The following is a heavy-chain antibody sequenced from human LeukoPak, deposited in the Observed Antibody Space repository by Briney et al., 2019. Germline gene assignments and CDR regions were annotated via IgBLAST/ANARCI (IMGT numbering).Heavy chain of an antibody. J-gene: IGHJ6*03. V-gene: IGHV1-18*01. CDR1: GYTFTSYG. D-gene: IGHD6-19*01. Sequence: ASVKVSCKASGYTFTSYGISWVRQAPGQGLEWMGWISAYNGNTNYAQKLQGRVTMTTDTSTSTAYMELRSLRSDDTAVYYCARDHGVSGWYDYYYYYYMDVWGKGTTVTVSS. CDR3: ARDHGVSGWYDYYYYYYMDV. CDR2: ISAYNGNT.